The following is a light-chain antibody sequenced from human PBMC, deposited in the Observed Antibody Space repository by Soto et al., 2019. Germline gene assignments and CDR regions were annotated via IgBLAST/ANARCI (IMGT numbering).Light chain of an antibody. CDR2: GVS. CDR1: QSVIRF. V-gene: IGKV3-20*01. Sequence: EIVLTQSPATLSLSPGEVATLSCRASQSVIRFLGWYQQKPGQAPRLLSYGVSSRPTCIPDRFSGSGSGTDFTLTISRLEPEDFAVYYCEQYGSSPRTFGQGTKVDIK. J-gene: IGKJ1*01. CDR3: EQYGSSPRT.